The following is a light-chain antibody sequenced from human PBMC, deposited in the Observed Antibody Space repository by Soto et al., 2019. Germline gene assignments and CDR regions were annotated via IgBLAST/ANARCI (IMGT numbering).Light chain of an antibody. V-gene: IGKV3D-20*02. CDR2: DAS. J-gene: IGKJ4*01. Sequence: EIVLTQSPGTLSLSPGERGTLSCRASQTVSSNFLAWYQQKPGQAPRLLIFDASTRATGIPDRFTGSGSGTDFTLTISRLEPEDFAVYYCQQRSNWPLTFGGGTKVDIK. CDR1: QTVSSNF. CDR3: QQRSNWPLT.